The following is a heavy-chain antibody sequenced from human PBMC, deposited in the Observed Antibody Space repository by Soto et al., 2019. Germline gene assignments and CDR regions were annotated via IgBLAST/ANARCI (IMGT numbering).Heavy chain of an antibody. CDR2: LSDSGDSI. Sequence: EGQLLESGGGLVQPGRSLRLSCTASGFTFSSHAMTWVRQAPGKGLEWVSGLSDSGDSIYYADSVKGRFTIYRDNSMNTLYLQMNYLRVEDTAVYYCAKVSSIWSAGFFDLWGQGTLVTASS. J-gene: IGHJ4*02. CDR1: GFTFSSHA. V-gene: IGHV3-23*01. CDR3: AKVSSIWSAGFFDL. D-gene: IGHD6-13*01.